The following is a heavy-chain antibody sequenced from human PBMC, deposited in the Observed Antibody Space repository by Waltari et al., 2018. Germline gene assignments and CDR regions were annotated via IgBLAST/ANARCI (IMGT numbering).Heavy chain of an antibody. CDR2: IYHSGST. Sequence: QVQLQESGPGLVKPSEPLSLTCTVSGYSISSGYSWGWIRQPPGKGLEWIGSIYHSGSTYYNPSLKSRVTISVDTSRNQFSRRLSSVTAADTAVYYCATDLVVRGTAEGAFDIWGQGTMVTVSS. CDR1: GYSISSGYS. V-gene: IGHV4-38-2*02. CDR3: ATDLVVRGTAEGAFDI. J-gene: IGHJ3*02. D-gene: IGHD3-10*01.